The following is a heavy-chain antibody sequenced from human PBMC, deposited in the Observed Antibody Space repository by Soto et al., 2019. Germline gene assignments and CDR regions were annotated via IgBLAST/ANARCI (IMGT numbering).Heavy chain of an antibody. D-gene: IGHD5-18*01. V-gene: IGHV4-59*08. CDR3: ARRYGSCFDY. J-gene: IGHJ4*02. Sequence: QVQLQESGPGLVKPSETLSLTWTVSGGSISSYYWSWIRQPPGKGLEWIGYIYYSGSTNYNPPLRSRATLSVDTSKNQFSLKLSSVTAADTAVYYCARRYGSCFDYWGQGTLVTVSS. CDR2: IYYSGST. CDR1: GGSISSYY.